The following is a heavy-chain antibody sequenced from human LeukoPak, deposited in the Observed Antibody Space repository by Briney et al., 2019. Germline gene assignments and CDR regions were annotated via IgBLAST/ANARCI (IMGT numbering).Heavy chain of an antibody. Sequence: QPGGSLRLSCAASGFTFSSYGMHWVRQAPGKGLEWVAFIRYDGSNKYYADSVKGRFTISRDNSKNTLYLQMNSLRAEDTAVYYCAKTPYSSGWYWGDGYFDYWGQGILVTVSS. J-gene: IGHJ4*02. V-gene: IGHV3-30*02. CDR3: AKTPYSSGWYWGDGYFDY. CDR2: IRYDGSNK. D-gene: IGHD6-19*01. CDR1: GFTFSSYG.